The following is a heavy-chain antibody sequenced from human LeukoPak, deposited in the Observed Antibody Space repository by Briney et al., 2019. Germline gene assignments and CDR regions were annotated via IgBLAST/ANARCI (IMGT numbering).Heavy chain of an antibody. Sequence: GGSLRLSCAASGFTFSSYWMSWVRQAPGKGLEWVSVTYSNGRTYYADSVKGRFTISRDNSKNTLYLQMNSLRAEDTAVYYCAKDSTSSEWLRDFDYWGQGTLVTVSS. V-gene: IGHV3-23*03. J-gene: IGHJ4*02. D-gene: IGHD5-12*01. CDR3: AKDSTSSEWLRDFDY. CDR2: TYSNGRT. CDR1: GFTFSSYW.